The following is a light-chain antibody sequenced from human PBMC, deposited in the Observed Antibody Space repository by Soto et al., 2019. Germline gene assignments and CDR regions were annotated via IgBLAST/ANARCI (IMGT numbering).Light chain of an antibody. CDR3: QQYGGSPRT. J-gene: IGKJ5*01. V-gene: IGKV3-20*01. CDR1: RSLDSGQ. Sequence: EIVLTQSPGTLSLSPGESATLSCRASRSLDSGQLAWYQQKAGRAPRLLIHDAFIRDTGIPDRFSGSGAGTECTRTIARLEPEDVAVDYCQQYGGSPRTFGQGTRLEIK. CDR2: DAF.